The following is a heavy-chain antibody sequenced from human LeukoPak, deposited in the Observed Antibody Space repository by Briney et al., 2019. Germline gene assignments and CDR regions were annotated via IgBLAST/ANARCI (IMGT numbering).Heavy chain of an antibody. J-gene: IGHJ4*02. CDR2: INQDGSEK. D-gene: IGHD4-17*01. CDR1: GFTLSNHW. V-gene: IGHV3-7*04. CDR3: ARGHYGLDH. Sequence: GGSLRLSRAAAGFTLSNHWMTWVRQAPGKGLEWVAHINQDGSEKNYVDSVKGRFTISRDNAKNSLYLQMNSLRVEDTAVYYCARGHYGLDHWGQGTLVTVSS.